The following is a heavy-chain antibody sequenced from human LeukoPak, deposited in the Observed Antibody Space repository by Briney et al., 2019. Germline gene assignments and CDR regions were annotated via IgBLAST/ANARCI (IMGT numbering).Heavy chain of an antibody. CDR1: GGTFSSYA. D-gene: IGHD3-10*01. V-gene: IGHV1-69*13. J-gene: IGHJ5*02. CDR3: ARVSYGSGSNWFDP. CDR2: IIPIFGTA. Sequence: ASVKVSCKASGGTFSSYAISWVRQAPGQGLEWMGGIIPIFGTANYAQKFQGRVTITADESTSAAYMELSSLRSEDTAVYYCARVSYGSGSNWFDPWGQGTLVTVSS.